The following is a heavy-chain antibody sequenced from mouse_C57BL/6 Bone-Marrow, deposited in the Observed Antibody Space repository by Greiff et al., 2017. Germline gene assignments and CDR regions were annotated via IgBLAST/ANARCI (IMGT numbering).Heavy chain of an antibody. Sequence: EVKLQQSVAELVRPGASVKLSCTASGFNIKNTYMHWVKQRPEQGLEWIGRIDPANGNTKYAPKFQGKATITADTSSNTAYLQLSSLTSEDTAIYYCARGYYYGSSPFDYWGQGTTLTVSS. J-gene: IGHJ2*01. CDR2: IDPANGNT. CDR1: GFNIKNTY. CDR3: ARGYYYGSSPFDY. D-gene: IGHD1-1*01. V-gene: IGHV14-3*01.